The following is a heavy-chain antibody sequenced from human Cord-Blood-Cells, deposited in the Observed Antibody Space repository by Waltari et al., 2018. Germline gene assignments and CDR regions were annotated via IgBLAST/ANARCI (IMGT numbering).Heavy chain of an antibody. CDR1: GGSFSGYY. V-gene: IGHV4-34*01. J-gene: IGHJ2*01. Sequence: QVHLQPCGAGLLKPSETLSLTCAGYGGSFSGYYWSWIRTPPGKGLAGIGKINHNGSTNYNPSLKSRVTISVDTAKNQFSLKLGSVTAADTAVFYCARGRNNLNDLRFYWYFYLLGRGTLVTVSS. CDR2: INHNGST. CDR3: ARGRNNLNDLRFYWYFYL. D-gene: IGHD1-1*01.